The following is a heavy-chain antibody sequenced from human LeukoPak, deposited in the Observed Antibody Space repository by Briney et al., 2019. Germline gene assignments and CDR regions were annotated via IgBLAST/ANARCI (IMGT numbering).Heavy chain of an antibody. Sequence: GGSLRLSCAASGFTFSSYAMTWVRQAPGKGLEWVSAIVTSGGSTYYADSVKGRFTISRDNSKSTLYLQMNSLRAEDTAVYSCAKNGEVLSWFDPWGQGTLVTVSS. V-gene: IGHV3-23*01. CDR2: IVTSGGST. J-gene: IGHJ5*02. CDR3: AKNGEVLSWFDP. CDR1: GFTFSSYA. D-gene: IGHD3-10*01.